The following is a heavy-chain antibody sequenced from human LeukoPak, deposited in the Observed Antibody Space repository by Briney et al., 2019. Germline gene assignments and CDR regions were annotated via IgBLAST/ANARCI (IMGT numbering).Heavy chain of an antibody. CDR2: IYTSGST. J-gene: IGHJ4*02. CDR1: VGFFSSHY. D-gene: IGHD5-24*01. Sequence: SETLSLTCTVWVGFFSSHYWSWIRQPAGKGLEWIGRIYTSGSTNYNSSLKSRVTMSVDTSKNQVSLKLSSVTAADTAVYYCATGDGYNSFDYWGQGTLVTVSS. V-gene: IGHV4-4*07. CDR3: ATGDGYNSFDY.